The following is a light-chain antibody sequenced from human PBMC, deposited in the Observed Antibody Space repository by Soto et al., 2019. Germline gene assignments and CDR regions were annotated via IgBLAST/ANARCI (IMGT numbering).Light chain of an antibody. Sequence: QSALTQPPSAFGSPGQSVTISCTGTSSDVGAYNYVSWYQQRPGKAPTLMIYEVTKRPSGVPDRFSGSKSGNTASLTVSGLQAEDEADYYCSSYAKTNSVVFGGGTKLTVL. CDR2: EVT. V-gene: IGLV2-8*01. CDR3: SSYAKTNSVV. J-gene: IGLJ2*01. CDR1: SSDVGAYNY.